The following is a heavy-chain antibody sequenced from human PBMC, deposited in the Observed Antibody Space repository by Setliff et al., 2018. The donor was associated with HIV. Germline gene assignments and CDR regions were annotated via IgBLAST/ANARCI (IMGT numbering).Heavy chain of an antibody. CDR2: ISSSGST. D-gene: IGHD3-10*01. J-gene: IGHJ5*02. V-gene: IGHV4-59*01. Sequence: SETLSLTCTVSGDSLIGFYWGWIRQPPGGGPEWIGHISSSGSTNYSPSLRSRVIMSVDTSQNLLALILTSVTAADTAVYYCARGLTSRRGNWFDPWGQGTLVTVSS. CDR1: GDSLIGFY. CDR3: ARGLTSRRGNWFDP.